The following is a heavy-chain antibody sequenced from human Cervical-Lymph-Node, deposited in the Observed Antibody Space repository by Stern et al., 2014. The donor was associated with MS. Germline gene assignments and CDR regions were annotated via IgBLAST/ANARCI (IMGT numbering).Heavy chain of an antibody. Sequence: EVQLVESGGALVQPGGSLKLSCSGSTFTFNTTWMNWVRQAPGKGLEWVASMNPDGSAKFYADCVEGRFAISRDDAKNSLYLQMSRLRADDTAVYFCARDVAYKHFDYWGQGTLVTVSS. J-gene: IGHJ4*02. V-gene: IGHV3-7*01. CDR2: MNPDGSAK. CDR3: ARDVAYKHFDY. D-gene: IGHD1-1*01. CDR1: TFTFNTTW.